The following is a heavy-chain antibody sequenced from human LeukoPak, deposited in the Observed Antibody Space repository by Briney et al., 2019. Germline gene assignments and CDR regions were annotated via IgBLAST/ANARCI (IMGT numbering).Heavy chain of an antibody. Sequence: ASVKVSCTASGYTFTSYGITWVRQAPGQGLEWMGWISAYNGNTNYAQKVQGRVTMTTDTSTSTAYMELRSLRSDDTAVYYCARVSHYYGSEIEYWGQGTLVTVSS. CDR2: ISAYNGNT. CDR1: GYTFTSYG. V-gene: IGHV1-18*01. J-gene: IGHJ4*02. CDR3: ARVSHYYGSEIEY. D-gene: IGHD3-10*01.